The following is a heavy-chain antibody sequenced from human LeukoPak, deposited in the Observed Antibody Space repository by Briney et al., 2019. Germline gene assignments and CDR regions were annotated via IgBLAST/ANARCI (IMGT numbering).Heavy chain of an antibody. V-gene: IGHV4-59*01. J-gene: IGHJ3*02. CDR2: IYYSGST. CDR3: ARAFNWAFDI. Sequence: SETLSLTCTVFGGSISSYYWSWIRQPPGKGLEWIGYIYYSGSTNYNPSLKSRVTISVDTSKNQFSLKLSSVTAADTAVYYCARAFNWAFDIWGQGTMVTVSS. CDR1: GGSISSYY. D-gene: IGHD7-27*01.